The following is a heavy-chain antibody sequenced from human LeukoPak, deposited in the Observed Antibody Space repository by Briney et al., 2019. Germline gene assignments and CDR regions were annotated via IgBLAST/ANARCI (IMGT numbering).Heavy chain of an antibody. J-gene: IGHJ4*02. CDR1: GGSFSGYY. CDR3: ARGRRWLQF. Sequence: SETLSLTCAVYGGSFSGYYWSWIRQPPGKGLEWIGEINHSGSTNYNPSLKSRVTISVDTSRNQFSLKLSSVTAADTAVYYCARGRRWLQFGGQGTLVTVSS. V-gene: IGHV4-34*01. D-gene: IGHD5-24*01. CDR2: INHSGST.